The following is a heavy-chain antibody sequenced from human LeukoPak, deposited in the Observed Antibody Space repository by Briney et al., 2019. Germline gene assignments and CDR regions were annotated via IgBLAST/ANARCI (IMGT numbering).Heavy chain of an antibody. V-gene: IGHV3-33*06. CDR3: AKGGEYSSSPTDY. CDR1: GFTFSSYG. Sequence: GGSLRLSCAASGFTFSSYGMHWVRQAPGKGLEWVAVIWYDGSNKYYADSVKGRFTISRDNSKNTLYLQMNSLRAEDTAVYYCAKGGEYSSSPTDYWGQGTLVTVSS. D-gene: IGHD6-6*01. CDR2: IWYDGSNK. J-gene: IGHJ4*02.